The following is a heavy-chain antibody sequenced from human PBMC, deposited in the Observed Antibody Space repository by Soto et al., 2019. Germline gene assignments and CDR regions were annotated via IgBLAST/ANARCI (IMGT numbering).Heavy chain of an antibody. CDR1: GYPFTSYA. Sequence: RXSVKVACTASGYPFTSYAMHWVRQAPGQRLEWMGWINAGNGNTKYSQKFQGRVTITRDTSASTAYMELSSLRSEDTAVYYCATNPGGANWNYAWFDPCGQGTLVTVSS. J-gene: IGHJ5*02. CDR2: INAGNGNT. V-gene: IGHV1-3*01. CDR3: ATNPGGANWNYAWFDP. D-gene: IGHD1-7*01.